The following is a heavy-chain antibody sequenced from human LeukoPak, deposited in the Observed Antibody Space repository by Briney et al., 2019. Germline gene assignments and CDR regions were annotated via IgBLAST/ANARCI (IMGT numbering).Heavy chain of an antibody. V-gene: IGHV1-69*13. Sequence: ASVKVSCKASGGTFSSYAISWVRQAPGQGLEWMGGIIPIFGTANYAQKFQGRVTITADESTSTAYMELSSLRSEDTAVYYCARDPSVIFGYSYYYYYYMDVWGKGTTVTVSS. CDR1: GGTFSSYA. CDR3: ARDPSVIFGYSYYYYYYMDV. CDR2: IIPIFGTA. J-gene: IGHJ6*03. D-gene: IGHD3-22*01.